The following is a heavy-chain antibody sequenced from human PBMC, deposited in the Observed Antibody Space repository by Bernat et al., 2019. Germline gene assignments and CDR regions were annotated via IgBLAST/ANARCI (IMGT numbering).Heavy chain of an antibody. CDR2: IKVKSDGGTT. CDR3: TTVRICAGDCYSGPLGY. D-gene: IGHD2-21*02. Sequence: EVQLVESGGGLIKPGESLRVSCTASGFTFSNAWMSWVRRAPGKGLEWVGRIKVKSDGGTTDYAAPVRGRFTISRDDSKDTLYLQMNSLKTEDTAIYYCTTVRICAGDCYSGPLGYWGQGVLVTVSS. CDR1: GFTFSNAW. V-gene: IGHV3-15*01. J-gene: IGHJ4*02.